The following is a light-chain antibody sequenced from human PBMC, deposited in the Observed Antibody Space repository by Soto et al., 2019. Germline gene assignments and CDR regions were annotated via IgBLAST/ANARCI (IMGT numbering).Light chain of an antibody. V-gene: IGKV1-33*01. Sequence: IQMTQSPSSLSASVGDRVTITCQASQDISKNLNWYQQKQGKAPKHQIYDASSLQTGVPPRYXGSAPATHFTFTISSLQPEDVATYYCQQYDNLLPITFGQGTRLEIK. CDR3: QQYDNLLPIT. CDR2: DAS. J-gene: IGKJ5*01. CDR1: QDISKN.